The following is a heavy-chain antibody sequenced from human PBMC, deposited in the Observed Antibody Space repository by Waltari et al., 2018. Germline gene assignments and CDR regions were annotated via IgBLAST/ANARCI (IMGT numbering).Heavy chain of an antibody. V-gene: IGHV3-23*04. J-gene: IGHJ4*02. CDR1: GFIFSNYA. Sequence: EVQLVESGGGLVQPGGSLRLSCEGSGFIFSNYAMAWVSQAPGKGLEWVSSISDAGRSTYYADSVKGRFTISRDNSKNTLYLQMNNLRAEDTAVYYCARDFRDRTASYYVFKLDYWGQGTLVTVSS. CDR2: ISDAGRST. D-gene: IGHD3-16*01. CDR3: ARDFRDRTASYYVFKLDY.